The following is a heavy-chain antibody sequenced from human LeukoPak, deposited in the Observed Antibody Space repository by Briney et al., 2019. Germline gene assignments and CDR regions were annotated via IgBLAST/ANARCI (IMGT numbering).Heavy chain of an antibody. CDR2: IIPIFGTA. CDR1: GGTFSSYA. Sequence: ASVKVSCKASGGTFSSYAISWVRQAPGQGLEWMGGIIPIFGTANYAQKFQGRVTITADESTSTAYMELSSLRSEDTAVYYCASAKSCESSSGSKDYWAQGTLVTVSS. J-gene: IGHJ4*02. V-gene: IGHV1-69*13. D-gene: IGHD6-13*01. CDR3: ASAKSCESSSGSKDY.